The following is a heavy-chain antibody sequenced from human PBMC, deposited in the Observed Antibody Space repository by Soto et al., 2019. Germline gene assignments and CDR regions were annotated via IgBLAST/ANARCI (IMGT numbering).Heavy chain of an antibody. Sequence: EVQLVESGGGLVKPGGSLRLSCAASGFTFSSYSMNWVRQAPGKGLEWVSSISSSSSYIYYADSVKGRFTISRDNAKNYLYLQMNSQRAEDTAVYYCARDQPGYSYGYGFGYWGQGTLVTVSS. CDR3: ARDQPGYSYGYGFGY. D-gene: IGHD5-18*01. J-gene: IGHJ4*02. CDR1: GFTFSSYS. CDR2: ISSSSSYI. V-gene: IGHV3-21*01.